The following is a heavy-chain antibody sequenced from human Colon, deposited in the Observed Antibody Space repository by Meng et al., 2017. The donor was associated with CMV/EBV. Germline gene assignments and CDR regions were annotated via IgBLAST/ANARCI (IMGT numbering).Heavy chain of an antibody. CDR3: ARYTASAGTSGFDP. CDR2: IEPSSGGT. Sequence: ASVKVSCKASGYTFTGYYMHWVRQAPGQGLEWMGWIEPSSGGTDYAQKFQGRVTMTRDTSLNTAYMELSKVTSDGTAVYYCARYTASAGTSGFDPWGQGSLVTVSS. V-gene: IGHV1-2*02. CDR1: GYTFTGYY. D-gene: IGHD6-13*01. J-gene: IGHJ5*02.